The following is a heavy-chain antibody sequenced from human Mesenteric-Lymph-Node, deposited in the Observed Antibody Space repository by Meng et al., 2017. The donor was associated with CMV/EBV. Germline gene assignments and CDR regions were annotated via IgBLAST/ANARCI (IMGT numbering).Heavy chain of an antibody. V-gene: IGHV5-51*01. D-gene: IGHD2-2*01. CDR2: IYPADSET. Sequence: GESLKISCKGSGYSFTSYWIGWVRQMPGKGLEWMGIIYPADSETRYSPSFQGQVTISADKSISTAYLRWNSLKASDTAMYYCARHYCSSTSCYYYYYYGLDVWGQGTTVTVSS. J-gene: IGHJ6*02. CDR3: ARHYCSSTSCYYYYYYGLDV. CDR1: GYSFTSYW.